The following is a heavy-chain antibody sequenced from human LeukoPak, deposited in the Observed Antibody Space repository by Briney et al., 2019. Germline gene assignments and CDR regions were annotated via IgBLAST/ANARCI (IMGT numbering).Heavy chain of an antibody. V-gene: IGHV4-34*01. CDR2: INHSGST. D-gene: IGHD4-17*01. CDR1: GGSFSGYY. J-gene: IGHJ4*02. Sequence: SETLSLTCAVYGGSFSGYYWSWIRQPPGKGLEWIGEINHSGSTNYNPSLKSRVTISLDTSKNQFSLKLSSVTAADTAVYYCARGYGDPIFDYWGQGTLVTVSS. CDR3: ARGYGDPIFDY.